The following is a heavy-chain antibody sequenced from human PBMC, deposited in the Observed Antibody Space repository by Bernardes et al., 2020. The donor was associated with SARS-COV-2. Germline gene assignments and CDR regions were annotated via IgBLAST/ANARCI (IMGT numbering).Heavy chain of an antibody. Sequence: GGSLRLSCAASGFTFSNDFMTWVRQAPGKGLEWVSAISYNGARTDYADSVKDRFTISRDNSKNVLYLQMNSLRAEDTAVYYCARRSGETPDYWGQGTLVTVSS. CDR3: ARRSGETPDY. D-gene: IGHD3-16*01. J-gene: IGHJ4*02. CDR2: ISYNGART. V-gene: IGHV3-23*01. CDR1: GFTFSNDF.